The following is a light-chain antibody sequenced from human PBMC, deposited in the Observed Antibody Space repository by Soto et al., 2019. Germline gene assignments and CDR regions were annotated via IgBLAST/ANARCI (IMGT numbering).Light chain of an antibody. CDR3: KSYAGSNTYV. J-gene: IGLJ1*01. CDR2: EVV. V-gene: IGLV2-8*01. CDR1: KNDVGFYDF. Sequence: QSALTQPPSASGSPGQSVTISCTGTKNDVGFYDFVSWYQHHPGKAPRLIIYEVVQRPSGVPDRFSGSKSGNTASLIVSGLQAADEADYFCKSYAGSNTYVFGSGTKLTVL.